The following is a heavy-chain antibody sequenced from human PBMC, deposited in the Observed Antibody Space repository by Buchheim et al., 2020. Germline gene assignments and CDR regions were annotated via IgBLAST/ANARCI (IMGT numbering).Heavy chain of an antibody. D-gene: IGHD1-1*01. CDR2: IYPHDSDT. CDR3: ARRGRTGTTPNYFDL. J-gene: IGHJ4*02. CDR1: GYSFTTYW. V-gene: IGHV5-51*01. Sequence: EVQLVQSGAEVKKAGESLRISCKGSGYSFTTYWIGWVRQMPGKGLEWMGIIYPHDSDTRCSPSLQGQVTISVDKSISTAYLQWSSLKASDTAMYYCARRGRTGTTPNYFDLWGQGTL.